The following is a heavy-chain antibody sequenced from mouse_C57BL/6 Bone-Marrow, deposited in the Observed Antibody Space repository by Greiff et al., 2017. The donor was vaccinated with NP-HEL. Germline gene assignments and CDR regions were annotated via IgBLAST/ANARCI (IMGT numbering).Heavy chain of an antibody. J-gene: IGHJ1*03. V-gene: IGHV5-6*01. D-gene: IGHD1-1*01. Sequence: EVHLVESGFPLVKPGGALKLDCAAAGCRLVSYGGSLVGEVPDKSLDVVATISSGGGSTYYPDSVKGRFTISRDNAKNTLYLQMSSLKSEDTAMYYCARQCYGSSSGDFDVWGTGTTVTVSS. CDR3: ARQCYGSSSGDFDV. CDR2: ISSGGGST. CDR1: GCRLVSYG.